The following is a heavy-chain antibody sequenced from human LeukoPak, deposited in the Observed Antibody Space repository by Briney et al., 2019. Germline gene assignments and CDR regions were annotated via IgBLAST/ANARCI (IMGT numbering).Heavy chain of an antibody. CDR3: AKAVPRYCSSTSCYFDY. D-gene: IGHD2-2*01. CDR1: GFTFSSYA. J-gene: IGHJ4*02. CDR2: ISGSGGST. V-gene: IGHV3-23*01. Sequence: PGGSLRLSCAASGFTFSSYAMSWVRQAPGKGLEWVSAISGSGGSTYYADSVKGRFTISRDNSKNTLYLQMNSLRAEDTAEYYCAKAVPRYCSSTSCYFDYWGQGALVTVSS.